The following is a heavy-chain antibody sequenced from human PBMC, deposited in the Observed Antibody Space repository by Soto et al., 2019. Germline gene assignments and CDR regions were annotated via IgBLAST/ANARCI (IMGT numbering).Heavy chain of an antibody. V-gene: IGHV3-53*01. D-gene: IGHD6-6*01. CDR2: IYSGGST. CDR3: ATIAARPD. J-gene: IGHJ4*02. Sequence: PGGSLRLSCAASGFTFSSYAMHWVRQAPGKGLEWVAVIYSGGSTYYADSVKGRFTISRDNSKNTLYLQMNSLRAEDTAFYYCATIAARPDWGQGTLVTVSS. CDR1: GFTFSSYA.